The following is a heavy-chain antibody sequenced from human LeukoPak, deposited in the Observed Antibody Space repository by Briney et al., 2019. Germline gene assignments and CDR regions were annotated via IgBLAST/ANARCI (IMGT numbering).Heavy chain of an antibody. Sequence: GGSLRLSCAASGFTFDDYAMHWVRQAPGKGLEWVSGISWNSGSIGYADSVKGRFTISRDNAKNSPYLQMNSLRAEDTALYYCAKDSGYSYQGRFDYWGQGTLVTVSS. CDR3: AKDSGYSYQGRFDY. V-gene: IGHV3-9*01. CDR1: GFTFDDYA. D-gene: IGHD5-18*01. CDR2: ISWNSGSI. J-gene: IGHJ4*02.